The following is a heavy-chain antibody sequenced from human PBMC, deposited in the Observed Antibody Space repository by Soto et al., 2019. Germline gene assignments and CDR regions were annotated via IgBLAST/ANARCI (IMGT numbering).Heavy chain of an antibody. V-gene: IGHV1-69*01. CDR2: IIPIFGTA. CDR3: ASRLAARLRLTPYYYYGMDV. CDR1: GGTFSSYA. Sequence: QVQLVQSGAEVKKPGSSVKVSCKASGGTFSSYAISWVRQAPGQGLEWMGGIIPIFGTANYAQKFQGRVTITAAESTSLAYMELSSLRSEDTAVYYCASRLAARLRLTPYYYYGMDVWGQGTTVTVS. D-gene: IGHD6-6*01. J-gene: IGHJ6*02.